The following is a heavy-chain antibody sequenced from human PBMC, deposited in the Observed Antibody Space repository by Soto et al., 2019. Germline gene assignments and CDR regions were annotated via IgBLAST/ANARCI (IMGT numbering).Heavy chain of an antibody. D-gene: IGHD6-13*01. J-gene: IGHJ3*02. CDR2: IPWNSARM. V-gene: IGHV3-9*01. Sequence: PGGSLRLSCAASGFTFGDYAMHWVRQTPGKGLEWVSGIPWNSARMVYADSVKGRFTISRDNAKNSLYLQMNSLRVEDTALYYCAKDSPYSSSWSRAFDIWGQGTMVTVSS. CDR3: AKDSPYSSSWSRAFDI. CDR1: GFTFGDYA.